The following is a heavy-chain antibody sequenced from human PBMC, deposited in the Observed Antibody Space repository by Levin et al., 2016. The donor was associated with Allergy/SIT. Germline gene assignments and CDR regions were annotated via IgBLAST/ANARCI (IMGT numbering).Heavy chain of an antibody. D-gene: IGHD3-3*01. J-gene: IGHJ6*02. CDR3: AADPNYDFWSGYQNYYGMDV. CDR2: IVVGSGNT. V-gene: IGHV1-58*01. Sequence: SVKVSCKASGFTFTSSAVQWVRQARGQRLEWIGWIVVGSGNTNYAQKFQERVTITRDMSTSTAYMELSSLRSEDTAVYYCAADPNYDFWSGYQNYYGMDVWGQGTTVTVSS. CDR1: GFTFTSSA.